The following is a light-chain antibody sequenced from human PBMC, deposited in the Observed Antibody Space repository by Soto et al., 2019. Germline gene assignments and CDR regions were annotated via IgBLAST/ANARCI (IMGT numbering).Light chain of an antibody. CDR1: QRVNSYY. Sequence: LSQSPGALSLSPGERATLSCRASQRVNSYYPAWYQHRPGQPPRLRIRGASSRATDTPDRFSGSGSGTDFTLTIAGLEPADSAVYYCQQSRSSPITFGERTR. CDR2: GAS. V-gene: IGKV3-20*01. CDR3: QQSRSSPIT. J-gene: IGKJ5*01.